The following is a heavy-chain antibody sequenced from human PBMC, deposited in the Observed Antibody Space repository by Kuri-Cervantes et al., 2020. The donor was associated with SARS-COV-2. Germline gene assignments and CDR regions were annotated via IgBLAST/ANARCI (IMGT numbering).Heavy chain of an antibody. CDR1: GFTFSDYY. CDR3: ARDRVYFDY. J-gene: IGHJ4*02. Sequence: GESLKISCAASGFTFSDYYMSWIRQAPGKGLEWVSYISSSGSTIYYADSVKGRFTISRDNAKNSLYLQMNCLRAEDTAVYYCARDRVYFDYWGQGTLVTVSS. V-gene: IGHV3-11*04. CDR2: ISSSGSTI.